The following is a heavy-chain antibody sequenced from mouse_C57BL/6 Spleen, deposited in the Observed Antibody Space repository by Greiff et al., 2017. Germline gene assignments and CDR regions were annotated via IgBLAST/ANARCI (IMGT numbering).Heavy chain of an antibody. CDR3: ARDYYGSSLRYFDV. V-gene: IGHV1-81*01. Sequence: VKLQESGAELARPGASVKLSCKASGYTFTSYGISWVKQRTGQGLEWIGEIYPSSGNTYYNEKFKGQATLTADKSSSTAYMELRSLTSEDSAVDFGARDYYGSSLRYFDVWGTGTTVTVSS. D-gene: IGHD1-1*01. J-gene: IGHJ1*03. CDR2: IYPSSGNT. CDR1: GYTFTSYG.